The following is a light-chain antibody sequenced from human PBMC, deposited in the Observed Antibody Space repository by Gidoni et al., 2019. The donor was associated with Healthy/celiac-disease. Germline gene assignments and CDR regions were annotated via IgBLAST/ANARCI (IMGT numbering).Light chain of an antibody. J-gene: IGKJ1*01. V-gene: IGKV3-20*01. CDR1: QSVSSSY. Sequence: EIVLTQSPGTLSLSPGERATLSCRASQSVSSSYLAWYQQKPGQAPRLLIYGASSRATGIPDSFSGSGSGTDFTLTISRLEPEDFAVYYCQQFRTFXQXTKVEIK. CDR2: GAS. CDR3: QQFRT.